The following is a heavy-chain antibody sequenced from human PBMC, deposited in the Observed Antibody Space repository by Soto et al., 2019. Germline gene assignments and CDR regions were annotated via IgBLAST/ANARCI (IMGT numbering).Heavy chain of an antibody. CDR2: INHSGST. D-gene: IGHD2-21*02. J-gene: IGHJ4*02. Sequence: SETLSLTCAVYGGSFSGYYWSWIRQPPGKGLEWIGEINHSGSTNYNPSLKSRVTISVDTSKNQFSLKLSSVTAADTAVYYCARGDRSNCGGDCYTYYFDYWGQGTLVTVSS. CDR3: ARGDRSNCGGDCYTYYFDY. CDR1: GGSFSGYY. V-gene: IGHV4-34*01.